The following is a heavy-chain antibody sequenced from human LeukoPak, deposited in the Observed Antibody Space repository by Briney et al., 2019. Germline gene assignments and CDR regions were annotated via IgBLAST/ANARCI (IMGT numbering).Heavy chain of an antibody. J-gene: IGHJ3*01. D-gene: IGHD4-17*01. CDR3: ARDLFGLVSDY. V-gene: IGHV3-23*01. Sequence: GSLRLSCAASEFTFSNFDMSWVRQTPGKGLEWVSVITTSGNRAYYADSVKGRFTISRDNSKNMLYLHMDSLRAEDTAVYYCARDLFGLVSDYGGQGTMVTVSS. CDR2: ITTSGNRA. CDR1: EFTFSNFD.